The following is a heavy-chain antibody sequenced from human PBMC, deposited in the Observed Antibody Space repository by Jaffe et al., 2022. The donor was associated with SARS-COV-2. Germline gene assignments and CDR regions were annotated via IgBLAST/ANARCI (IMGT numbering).Heavy chain of an antibody. D-gene: IGHD3-3*01. CDR2: ISWDGGST. CDR1: GFTFDDYT. CDR3: AKEIMSFWSGYYYGMDV. Sequence: EVQLVESGGVVVQPGGSLRLSCAASGFTFDDYTMHWVRQAPGKGLEWVSLISWDGGSTYYADSVKGRFTISRDNSKNSLYLQMNSLRTEDTALYYCAKEIMSFWSGYYYGMDVWGQGTTVTVSS. V-gene: IGHV3-43*01. J-gene: IGHJ6*02.